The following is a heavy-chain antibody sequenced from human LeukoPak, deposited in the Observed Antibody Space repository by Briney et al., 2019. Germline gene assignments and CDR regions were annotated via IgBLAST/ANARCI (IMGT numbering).Heavy chain of an antibody. V-gene: IGHV4-59*08. Sequence: SETLSLTCTVSGGSINSYYGSWIRQSPGKGLEWIGYIYDSGSTNYNPSLKSRVTISVDTSKNQFSLKLSSVTAADTAVYYCARHDSSGPYNAFDIWGQGTMVTVSS. J-gene: IGHJ3*02. CDR2: IYDSGST. D-gene: IGHD3-22*01. CDR1: GGSINSYY. CDR3: ARHDSSGPYNAFDI.